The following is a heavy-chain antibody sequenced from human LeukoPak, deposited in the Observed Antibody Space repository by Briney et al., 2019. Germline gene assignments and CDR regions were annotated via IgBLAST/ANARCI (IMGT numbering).Heavy chain of an antibody. Sequence: SGTLSLTCTVSAGSITSHDYYWSWIRQAPGKGLEWIGYTHNSGSTFYNPSLKSRFTISVDTSKNQFSLKVRSVTATDTAVYYCAREGHDFWSGSRGWFDPWGPGTLVTVSS. CDR3: AREGHDFWSGSRGWFDP. J-gene: IGHJ5*02. V-gene: IGHV4-30-4*01. D-gene: IGHD3-3*01. CDR1: AGSITSHDYY. CDR2: THNSGST.